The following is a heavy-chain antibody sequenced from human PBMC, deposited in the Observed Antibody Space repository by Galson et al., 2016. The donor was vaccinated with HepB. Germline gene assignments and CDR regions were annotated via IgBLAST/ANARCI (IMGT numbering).Heavy chain of an antibody. J-gene: IGHJ4*02. V-gene: IGHV1-69*13. CDR2: IIPILRTT. D-gene: IGHD4-11*01. Sequence: SVKVSCKASGGSFSNYGFNWVRQAPGQGLEWMGGIIPILRTTNYAQNFQGRVTITADESTSTAYMELSSLRSEDTAVYYCAVDTTVISKGFDYWGQGTLVTVSS. CDR1: GGSFSNYG. CDR3: AVDTTVISKGFDY.